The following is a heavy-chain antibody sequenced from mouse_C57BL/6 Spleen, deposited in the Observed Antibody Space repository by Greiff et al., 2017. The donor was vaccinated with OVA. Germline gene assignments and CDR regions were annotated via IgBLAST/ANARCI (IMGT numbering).Heavy chain of an antibody. CDR2: IYPGSGNT. J-gene: IGHJ2*01. Sequence: VKLVESGAELVRPGASVKLSCKASGYTFTDYYINWVKQRPGQGLEWIARIYPGSGNTYYNEKFKGKATLTVEKSSSTAYMQLSSLTSEDSAVYFCARGKTAQARDYFDYWGQGTTLTVSS. V-gene: IGHV1-76*01. CDR3: ARGKTAQARDYFDY. D-gene: IGHD3-2*02. CDR1: GYTFTDYY.